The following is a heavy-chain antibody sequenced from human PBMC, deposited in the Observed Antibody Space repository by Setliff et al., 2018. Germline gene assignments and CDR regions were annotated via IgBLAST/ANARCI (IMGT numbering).Heavy chain of an antibody. CDR2: TIPMFGTT. J-gene: IGHJ6*03. D-gene: IGHD3-22*01. CDR1: SYTFTNYG. Sequence: SVKVSCKTSSYTFTNYGINWVRQAPGQGLEWMGGTIPMFGTTEYAQKFQGRLTIITDESTNTAFMQLSSLRSDDTAVYYCVREGVDSRSSTDYRYYMDVWGKGTTVTVSS. V-gene: IGHV1-69*05. CDR3: VREGVDSRSSTDYRYYMDV.